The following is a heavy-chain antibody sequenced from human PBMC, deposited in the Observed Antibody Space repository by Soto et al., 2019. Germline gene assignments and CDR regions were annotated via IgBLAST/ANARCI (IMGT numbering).Heavy chain of an antibody. D-gene: IGHD3-10*01. CDR3: ARVYPAHYYGSGSYKYYYYYYMDV. V-gene: IGHV4-59*01. J-gene: IGHJ6*03. CDR1: GGSISSYY. Sequence: SETLSLTCTVSGGSISSYYWSWIRQPPGKGLEWIGYIYYSGSTNYNPSLKSRVTISVDTSKNQFSLKLSSVTAADTAVYYCARVYPAHYYGSGSYKYYYYYYMDVWGKGTTVTVSS. CDR2: IYYSGST.